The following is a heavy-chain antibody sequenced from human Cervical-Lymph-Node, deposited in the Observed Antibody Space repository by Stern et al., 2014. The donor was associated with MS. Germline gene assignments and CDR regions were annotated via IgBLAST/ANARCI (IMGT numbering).Heavy chain of an antibody. CDR2: ISPNNGVT. V-gene: IGHV1-2*02. CDR1: GHTFNGYS. D-gene: IGHD3-16*01. Sequence: VHLVESGAVVKKPGASVKVSCKASGHTFNGYSIHWVRQAPGQGPQWMGWISPNNGVTHFAQEFQGRVTVTRDSSISTAHMELTRLTSDDTAVYYCASDLGGNDEIWGQGTLVTVSS. CDR3: ASDLGGNDEI. J-gene: IGHJ4*02.